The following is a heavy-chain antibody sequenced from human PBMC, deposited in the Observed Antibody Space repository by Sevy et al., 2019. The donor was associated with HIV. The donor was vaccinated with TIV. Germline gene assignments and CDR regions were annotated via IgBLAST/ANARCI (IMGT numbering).Heavy chain of an antibody. Sequence: SETLSLTCTVSGYSISSGYYWGWIRQPPGKGLEWIGSIYHSGSTYYNPSLKSRVTISVDTSKNQFSLKLSSVTAADTALYYCAREGDYYGSGSYYKVAIDYWGQGTLVTVSS. CDR3: AREGDYYGSGSYYKVAIDY. J-gene: IGHJ4*02. V-gene: IGHV4-38-2*02. D-gene: IGHD3-10*01. CDR2: IYHSGST. CDR1: GYSISSGYY.